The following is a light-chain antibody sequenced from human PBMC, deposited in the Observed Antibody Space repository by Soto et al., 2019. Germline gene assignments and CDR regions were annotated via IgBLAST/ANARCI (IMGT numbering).Light chain of an antibody. CDR1: SSDVGGYNY. CDR3: CSYAGSYTYV. Sequence: QSALTHPRSVSGSPGQSVTISCTGTSSDVGGYNYVSWYQQHPGKAPKLMMYDVSKRPSGVPDRFSGSKSGNTASLTISGLQAEDEADYYCCSYAGSYTYVFGTGTKLTVL. CDR2: DVS. V-gene: IGLV2-11*01. J-gene: IGLJ1*01.